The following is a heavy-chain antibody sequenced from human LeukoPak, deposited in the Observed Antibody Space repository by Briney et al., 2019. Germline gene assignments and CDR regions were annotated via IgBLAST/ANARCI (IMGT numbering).Heavy chain of an antibody. Sequence: GESLKISCEGSGYSFSTDRINWVRQMPGKGLGLMGKIDPSDFYTVYTPYFQGHVPISADTSINTAFLQWSSLKTSDTAIYYCARLPGSSGYYPVPHFDYWGQGTLVTVSS. J-gene: IGHJ4*02. CDR1: GYSFSTDR. CDR3: ARLPGSSGYYPVPHFDY. V-gene: IGHV5-10-1*01. D-gene: IGHD3-22*01. CDR2: IDPSDFYT.